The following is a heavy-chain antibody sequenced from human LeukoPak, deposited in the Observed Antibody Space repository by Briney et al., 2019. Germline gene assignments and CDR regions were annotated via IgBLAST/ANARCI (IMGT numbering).Heavy chain of an antibody. CDR2: IKEDGSEI. CDR1: AFTFSSYW. J-gene: IGHJ4*02. Sequence: GGSLRLSCEASAFTFSSYWMSWVRQAPGKGLEWVANIKEDGSEINYVDSVKGRFTISRDNAKNSLFLQMNSLRVEDTAVYYCARDRGYSSFDYWGQGTLVTVSS. D-gene: IGHD4-23*01. CDR3: ARDRGYSSFDY. V-gene: IGHV3-7*01.